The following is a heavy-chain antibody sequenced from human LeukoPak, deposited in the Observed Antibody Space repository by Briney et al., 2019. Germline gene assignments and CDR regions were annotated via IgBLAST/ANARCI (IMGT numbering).Heavy chain of an antibody. Sequence: PGGSLRLSCAASGFTFSSYVMHWVRQAPGKGLEWVAVIWYDGSNKYYADSVKGRFTISRDNSKNTLYLQMNSLRAEDTAVYYCARDRYYDSSGHTGEGYFDYWGQGTLVTVSS. J-gene: IGHJ4*02. CDR3: ARDRYYDSSGHTGEGYFDY. CDR1: GFTFSSYV. D-gene: IGHD3-22*01. CDR2: IWYDGSNK. V-gene: IGHV3-33*01.